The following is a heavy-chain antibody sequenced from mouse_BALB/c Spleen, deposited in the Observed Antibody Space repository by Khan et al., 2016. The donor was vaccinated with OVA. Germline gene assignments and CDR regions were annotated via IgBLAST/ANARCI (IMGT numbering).Heavy chain of an antibody. J-gene: IGHJ4*01. CDR2: INPYTGEP. V-gene: IGHV9-3-1*01. CDR3: ARPPYYDYTLDN. CDR1: GYTFTNYG. Sequence: QIQLVQSGPELKKPGETVKISCKASGYTFTNYGMNWVQQSPGKALKWMGWINPYTGEPTYADDFKGRFAFSLETSASPAYLQINNLTTEDTATYFCARPPYYDYTLDNWGKGTSVTVSS. D-gene: IGHD2-10*01.